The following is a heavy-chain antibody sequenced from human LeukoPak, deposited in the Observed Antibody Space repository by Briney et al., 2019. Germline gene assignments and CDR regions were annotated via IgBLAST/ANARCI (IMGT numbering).Heavy chain of an antibody. CDR1: GGTFSSYA. D-gene: IGHD2-2*01. CDR2: IIPIFGTA. Sequence: ASVKVSCKASGGTFSSYAISWVLQAPGQGLEWMGGIIPIFGTANYAQKFQGRVTITADESTSTAYMELSSLRSEDTAVYYCARAEYQLLYNWFDPWGQGTLVTVSS. J-gene: IGHJ5*02. CDR3: ARAEYQLLYNWFDP. V-gene: IGHV1-69*01.